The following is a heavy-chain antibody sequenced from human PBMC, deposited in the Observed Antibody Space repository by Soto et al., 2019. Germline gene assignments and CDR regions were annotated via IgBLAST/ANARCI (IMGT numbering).Heavy chain of an antibody. CDR3: ARGGDYYYGLDV. D-gene: IGHD3-16*01. CDR2: ISAFNGQT. J-gene: IGHJ6*02. CDR1: GYTFTSYG. V-gene: IGHV1-18*01. Sequence: ASVKVSCKASGYTFTSYGVSWVRQAPGQGLEWMGWISAFNGQTNYIQKVQGRVTLTTEASTSTAYMELRSLRSDDTAVYYCARGGDYYYGLDVWGQGTTVTVSS.